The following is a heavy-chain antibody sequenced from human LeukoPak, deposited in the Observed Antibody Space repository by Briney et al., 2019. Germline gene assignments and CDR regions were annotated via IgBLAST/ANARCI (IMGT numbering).Heavy chain of an antibody. CDR2: ISGSGGST. J-gene: IGHJ4*02. V-gene: IGHV3-23*01. Sequence: PGGSLRPSCAASGFTFSSYAMSWVRQAPGKGLEWVSAISGSGGSTYYADSVKGRFTISRDNSKNTLYLQMNSLRAEDTAVYYCAKSPYVGFLEWLSNHDYWGQGTLVTVSS. CDR3: AKSPYVGFLEWLSNHDY. D-gene: IGHD3-3*02. CDR1: GFTFSSYA.